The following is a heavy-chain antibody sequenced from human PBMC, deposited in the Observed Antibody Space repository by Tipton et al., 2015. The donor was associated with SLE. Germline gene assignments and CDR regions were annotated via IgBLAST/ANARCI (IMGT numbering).Heavy chain of an antibody. Sequence: TLSLTCTVSGGSISSYYWSWIRQPAGKGLEWIGRIYTSGSTNYNPSLKSRVTMSVDTSKNQFSLQLSSVTAADRAVYYSARDTRGIAAAGRVGWFDPWGQGTLVTVSS. J-gene: IGHJ5*02. V-gene: IGHV4-4*07. CDR2: IYTSGST. D-gene: IGHD6-13*01. CDR1: GGSISSYY. CDR3: ARDTRGIAAAGRVGWFDP.